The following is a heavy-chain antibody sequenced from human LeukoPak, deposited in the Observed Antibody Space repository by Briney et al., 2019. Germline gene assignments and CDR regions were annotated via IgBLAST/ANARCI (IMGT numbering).Heavy chain of an antibody. V-gene: IGHV3-48*01. CDR1: GFPFIEYS. CDR3: ARDHNYAFDN. D-gene: IGHD1-1*01. CDR2: IGIDSGNT. Sequence: GGPLRLSCTASGFPFIEYSMNWVRQAPGKGLEWISYIGIDSGNTKYADSVRGRFTISADKAKNSLYLQMNSLRVEDTAVYYCARDHNYAFDNWAREPWSPPPQ. J-gene: IGHJ4*02.